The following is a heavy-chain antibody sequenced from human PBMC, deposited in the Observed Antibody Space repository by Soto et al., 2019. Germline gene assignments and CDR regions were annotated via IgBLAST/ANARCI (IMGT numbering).Heavy chain of an antibody. D-gene: IGHD3-22*01. Sequence: SLRLSCAASGFTFSSYSMNWVRQAPGKGLEWVSSISSSSSYIYYADSVKGRFTISRDNAKNSLYLQMNSLRAEDTAVYFCARDQLYDNDFSGRPLNAFDVWGQGTMVTVSS. CDR3: ARDQLYDNDFSGRPLNAFDV. CDR2: ISSSSSYI. V-gene: IGHV3-21*01. J-gene: IGHJ3*01. CDR1: GFTFSSYS.